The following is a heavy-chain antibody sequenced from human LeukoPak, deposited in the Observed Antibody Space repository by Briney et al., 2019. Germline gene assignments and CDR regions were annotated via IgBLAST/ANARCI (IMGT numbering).Heavy chain of an antibody. CDR1: GFSLSTSGVG. J-gene: IGHJ4*02. Sequence: SGPTLVKPTQTLTLTCTFSGFSLSTSGVGVGWIRQPPGKAREWLALIYWDDDKRYSPSLKSRLTITKDTSKNQVVLRMTNMDPVDTATYYCARKNTGYDLWGQGTLVTVSS. V-gene: IGHV2-5*02. CDR2: IYWDDDK. D-gene: IGHD5-12*01. CDR3: ARKNTGYDL.